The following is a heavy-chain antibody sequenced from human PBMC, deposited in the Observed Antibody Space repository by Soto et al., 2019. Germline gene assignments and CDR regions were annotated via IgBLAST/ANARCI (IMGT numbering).Heavy chain of an antibody. D-gene: IGHD2-15*01. CDR3: ARQAYCSGGSCYPGDYYYYMDV. Sequence: PGESLKISCKGSGYSFTSYRIGWVRQMPGKGLEWMGIIYPGDSDTRYSPSFQGQVTISADKSISTAYLQWSSLKASDTAMYYCARQAYCSGGSCYPGDYYYYMDVWGKGTTVTVSS. CDR2: IYPGDSDT. J-gene: IGHJ6*03. V-gene: IGHV5-51*01. CDR1: GYSFTSYR.